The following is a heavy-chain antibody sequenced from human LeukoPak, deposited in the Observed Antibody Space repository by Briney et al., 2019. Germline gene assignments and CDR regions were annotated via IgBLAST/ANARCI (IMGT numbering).Heavy chain of an antibody. V-gene: IGHV3-7*01. D-gene: IGHD3-22*01. CDR2: INHDGGEV. CDR3: ATDRKSYDWSDYRFHY. CDR1: GFTFRTYW. Sequence: GVSLRLSCVASGFTFRTYWMNWFRRAPGKGLEWVGNINHDGGEVNYVDSVKGRFTISRDNAKDSLYLQMNSLRAEDTAMYYCATDRKSYDWSDYRFHYWGQGALVTVSS. J-gene: IGHJ4*01.